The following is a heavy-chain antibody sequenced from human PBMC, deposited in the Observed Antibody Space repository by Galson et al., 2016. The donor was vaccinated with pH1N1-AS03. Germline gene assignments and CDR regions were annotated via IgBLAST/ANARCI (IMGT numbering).Heavy chain of an antibody. CDR1: GGTSSTNG. CDR3: ARERDSSSSSIFVY. Sequence: SVKVSCKASGGTSSTNGFTWVRQAPGQGLEWMGRIIPMLGRGNYEQKFQGRVTIIADISTSTTYMELSNLTSEDTAIYYCARERDSSSSSIFVYWGQGTQVTVSS. V-gene: IGHV1-69*04. CDR2: IIPMLGRG. D-gene: IGHD6-6*01. J-gene: IGHJ4*02.